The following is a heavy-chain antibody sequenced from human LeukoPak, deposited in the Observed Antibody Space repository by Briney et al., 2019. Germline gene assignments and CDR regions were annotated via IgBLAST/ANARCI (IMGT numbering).Heavy chain of an antibody. V-gene: IGHV3-20*04. D-gene: IGHD3-22*01. J-gene: IGHJ4*02. CDR3: ARGGYYYDSSGYNYFDY. CDR2: INWNGGST. Sequence: PGGSLRLSCAASGFTFDDYGMSWVRQAPGKGLEWVSGINWNGGSTGYADSVKGRFTISRDNAENTLYLQMNSLRAEDTAVYYCARGGYYYDSSGYNYFDYWGQGTLVTVSS. CDR1: GFTFDDYG.